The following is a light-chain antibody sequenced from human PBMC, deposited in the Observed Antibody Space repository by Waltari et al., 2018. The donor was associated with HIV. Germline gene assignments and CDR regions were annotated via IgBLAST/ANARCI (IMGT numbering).Light chain of an antibody. CDR2: ASS. CDR3: QQADGLPWT. Sequence: DLQLTQPPFFVSASVVDRVALTCRVSPAISSWLTWYQQRPGAAPKLLIYASSTLQSGVPTRFSGGRSGANFTLTISSLQTEDFATYFCQQADGLPWTFGQGTKVEMK. J-gene: IGKJ1*01. CDR1: PAISSW. V-gene: IGKV1-12*01.